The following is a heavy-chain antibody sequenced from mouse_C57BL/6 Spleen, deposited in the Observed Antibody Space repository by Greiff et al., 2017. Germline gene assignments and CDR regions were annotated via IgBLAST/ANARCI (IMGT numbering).Heavy chain of an antibody. V-gene: IGHV1-64*01. Sequence: QVQLQQPGAELVKPGASVKLSCKASGYTFTSYWMHWVKRRPGQGLEWIGMIHPNSGSTNYNEKFKSKATLTVDKSSSTAYMQLSSLTSEDSAVYYCAVYYDYDNYFDYWGQGTTLTVSS. J-gene: IGHJ2*01. CDR1: GYTFTSYW. CDR3: AVYYDYDNYFDY. CDR2: IHPNSGST. D-gene: IGHD2-4*01.